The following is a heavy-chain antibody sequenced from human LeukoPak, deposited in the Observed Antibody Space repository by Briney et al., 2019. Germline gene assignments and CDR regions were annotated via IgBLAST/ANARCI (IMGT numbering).Heavy chain of an antibody. CDR3: ARDSHGLLWFGERPVY. V-gene: IGHV3-48*01. CDR2: ISSSSSTI. Sequence: GGSLRLSCAASGFTFSSYSMNWVRQAPGKGLEWVSYISSSSSTIYYADSVKGRFTISRDNAKNSLYLQKNSLRAEDTAVYYCARDSHGLLWFGERPVYWGQGTLVTVSS. J-gene: IGHJ4*02. CDR1: GFTFSSYS. D-gene: IGHD3-10*01.